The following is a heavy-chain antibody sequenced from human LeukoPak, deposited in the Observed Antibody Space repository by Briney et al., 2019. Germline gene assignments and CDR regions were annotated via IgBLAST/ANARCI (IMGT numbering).Heavy chain of an antibody. Sequence: ASVKVSCKASGYTFTSYYMHWVRQAPGQGLEWMGIINPSGGSTSYAQKFQGRVTMTRDTSISTAYMELSRLRSDDTAVYYCAIVWSGYQNWFDPWGQGTLVTVSS. D-gene: IGHD3-3*01. CDR1: GYTFTSYY. V-gene: IGHV1-46*01. CDR2: INPSGGST. J-gene: IGHJ5*02. CDR3: AIVWSGYQNWFDP.